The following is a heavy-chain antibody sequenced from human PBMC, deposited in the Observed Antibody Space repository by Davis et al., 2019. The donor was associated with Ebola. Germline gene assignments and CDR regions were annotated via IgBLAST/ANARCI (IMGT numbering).Heavy chain of an antibody. J-gene: IGHJ6*02. CDR2: TSSSGSTI. V-gene: IGHV3-48*03. D-gene: IGHD3-10*01. Sequence: PGGSLRLSCAASGFTFSSYEMNWVRQAPGKGLEWVSYTSSSGSTIYYADSVKGRFTISRDNAKNSLYLQMNSLRAEDTAVYYCARATGVSCYYGSGSSGMDVWGQGTTVTVSS. CDR1: GFTFSSYE. CDR3: ARATGVSCYYGSGSSGMDV.